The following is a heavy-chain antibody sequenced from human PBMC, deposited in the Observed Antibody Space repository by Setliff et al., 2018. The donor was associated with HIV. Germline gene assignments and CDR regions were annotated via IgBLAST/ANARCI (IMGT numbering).Heavy chain of an antibody. V-gene: IGHV3-23*01. CDR3: AKGGSSSWYMFDY. CDR1: GFTFSTYA. CDR2: ISGIGSST. J-gene: IGHJ4*02. Sequence: PGGSLRLSCTGSGFTFSTYAMSWVRQAPGKGLEWVSDISGIGSSTYYADSVKGRFTISRDNSKNTLYLQMNSLRAEDTAVYYCAKGGSSSWYMFDYWGKGTLVTVSS. D-gene: IGHD6-13*01.